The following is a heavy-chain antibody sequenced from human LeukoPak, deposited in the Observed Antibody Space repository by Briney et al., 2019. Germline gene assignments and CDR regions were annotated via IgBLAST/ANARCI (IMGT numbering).Heavy chain of an antibody. CDR3: ARADDFWSGYLH. CDR1: GGSFGGSY. D-gene: IGHD3-3*01. V-gene: IGHV4-34*01. CDR2: INHSGST. Sequence: PSETLSLTCAVYGGSFGGSYWGWIRQPPGKGREWIGEINHSGSTNYNPSLKSRVTISVDTSKNQFSLKLSSVTAADTAVYYCARADDFWSGYLHWGQGTLVTVSS. J-gene: IGHJ4*02.